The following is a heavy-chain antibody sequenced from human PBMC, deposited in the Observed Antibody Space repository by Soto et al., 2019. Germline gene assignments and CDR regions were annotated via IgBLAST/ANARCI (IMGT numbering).Heavy chain of an antibody. Sequence: PGGSLRLSCAGSGVIFSGHWMSWVRQAPGKGLEWVANMNDDGSEKYYVDSVKGRFIISRDNAENSLYLQMNNLRVEDTGTYYSARDSAYCTRTSYSFVHCGQGTLVTVSS. J-gene: IGHJ4*02. CDR1: GVIFSGHW. D-gene: IGHD2-2*01. CDR3: ARDSAYCTRTSYSFVH. CDR2: MNDDGSEK. V-gene: IGHV3-7*01.